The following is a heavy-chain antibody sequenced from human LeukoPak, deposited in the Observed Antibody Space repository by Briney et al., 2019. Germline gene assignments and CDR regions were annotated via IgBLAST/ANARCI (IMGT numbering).Heavy chain of an antibody. CDR3: AKEEQQLISHGFDY. D-gene: IGHD6-13*01. Sequence: PGGSLRPSCAASGFTFSSYGMHWVRQAPGKGLEWVAVISYDGSVKYYSDSVKGRFTISRDSSKNTLYLQMNSLRAEDTAVYYCAKEEQQLISHGFDYWGQGTLVTVSS. V-gene: IGHV3-30*18. CDR1: GFTFSSYG. J-gene: IGHJ4*02. CDR2: ISYDGSVK.